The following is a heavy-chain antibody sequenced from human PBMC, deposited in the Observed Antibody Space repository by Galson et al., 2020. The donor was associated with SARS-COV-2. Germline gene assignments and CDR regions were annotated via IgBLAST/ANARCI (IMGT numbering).Heavy chain of an antibody. D-gene: IGHD5-12*01. Sequence: SETLSLTCTVSGDSLTSGGFHWTWIRQLPGKGLEWIGFIYDSGITYYNPSLKSPLSISIDTSKNQFSLRLNSVTAADAAVYYCARAASFMELWLRAPYFDHWGQGTLVAVSS. V-gene: IGHV4-31*01. J-gene: IGHJ4*02. CDR2: IYDSGIT. CDR1: GDSLTSGGFH. CDR3: ARAASFMELWLRAPYFDH.